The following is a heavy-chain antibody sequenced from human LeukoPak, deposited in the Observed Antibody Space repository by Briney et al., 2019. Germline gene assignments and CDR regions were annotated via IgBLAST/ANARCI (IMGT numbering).Heavy chain of an antibody. Sequence: PSETLSLTCTVSGGSISSGGYYWSWIRQHPGKGLEWIGYIYYSGSTYYNPSLKSRVTISVDTSKIQFSLKLSSVTAADTAVYYCARERSYYDSSGYSFFDYWGQGTLVTVSS. CDR2: IYYSGST. J-gene: IGHJ4*02. CDR3: ARERSYYDSSGYSFFDY. D-gene: IGHD3-22*01. V-gene: IGHV4-31*03. CDR1: GGSISSGGYY.